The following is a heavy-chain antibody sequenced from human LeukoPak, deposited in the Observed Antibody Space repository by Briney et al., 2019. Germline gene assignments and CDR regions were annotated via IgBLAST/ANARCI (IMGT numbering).Heavy chain of an antibody. CDR2: INHSGST. J-gene: IGHJ4*02. CDR1: GGSFSGYY. D-gene: IGHD3-16*02. V-gene: IGHV4-34*01. CDR3: ARGRGDYVWGSYRLYYFDY. Sequence: PSETLSLTCAVYGGSFSGYYWSWIRQPPGKGLEWIGEINHSGSTNYNPSLKSRVTISVDTSKNQFSLKLSSVTAAGTAVYYCARGRGDYVWGSYRLYYFDYWGQGTLVTVSS.